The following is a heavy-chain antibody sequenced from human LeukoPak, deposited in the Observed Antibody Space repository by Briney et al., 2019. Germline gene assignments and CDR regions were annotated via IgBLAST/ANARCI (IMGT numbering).Heavy chain of an antibody. CDR2: INPNSGGT. CDR1: VYTFTGYY. D-gene: IGHD3-3*01. V-gene: IGHV1-2*02. CDR3: ARVGTIFGVVIIWYFDL. Sequence: ASVNVSCKSSVYTFTGYYMHWVRQAPGQGLEWMGWINPNSGGTNYAQKFQGRVTMTRDTSISTAYMELSRLRSDDTAVYYCARVGTIFGVVIIWYFDLWGRGTLVTVSS. J-gene: IGHJ2*01.